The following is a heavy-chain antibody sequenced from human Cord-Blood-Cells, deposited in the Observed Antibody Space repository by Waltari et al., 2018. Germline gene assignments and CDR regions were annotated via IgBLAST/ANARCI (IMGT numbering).Heavy chain of an antibody. D-gene: IGHD3-22*01. CDR3: AREGPNYYDSRGYGGGFDY. J-gene: IGHJ4*02. CDR2: IIPILGIA. Sequence: QVQLVQSGAEVKKPGSSVKVSCKASGGTFRSYAISWVRPAPGTGLEWMGGIIPILGIANYAQKFQGRVTITADESTSTAYMELSSLRSEDTAVYYCAREGPNYYDSRGYGGGFDYWGQGTLVTVSS. V-gene: IGHV1-69*04. CDR1: GGTFRSYA.